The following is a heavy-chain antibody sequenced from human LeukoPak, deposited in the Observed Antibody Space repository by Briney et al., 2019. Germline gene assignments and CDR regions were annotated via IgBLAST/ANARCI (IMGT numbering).Heavy chain of an antibody. CDR3: ARVIAATPWGYYYYMDV. CDR2: ISSSSSYI. Sequence: GGSLRLSCAASGFTFSSYSMNWVRQAPGKGLEWVSSISSSSSYIYYADSVKGRFTISRDNAKNSLYLQMNSLRAEDTAVYYCARVIAATPWGYYYYMDVWGKGTTVTVSS. V-gene: IGHV3-21*01. J-gene: IGHJ6*03. CDR1: GFTFSSYS. D-gene: IGHD2-15*01.